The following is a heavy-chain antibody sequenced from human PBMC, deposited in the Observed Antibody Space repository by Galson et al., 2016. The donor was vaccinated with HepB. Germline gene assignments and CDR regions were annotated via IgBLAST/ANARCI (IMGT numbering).Heavy chain of an antibody. CDR2: INDDGSLT. D-gene: IGHD1/OR15-1a*01. CDR1: GFTFSRYS. Sequence: SLRLSCAASGFTFSRYSMHWVRQVPGQGLVWVSQINDDGSLTSYADSVKGRFTISRDNAQKTLYLQMNSLRAEDTAVYYCARGTMPSPGIDSWGQGTLVTASS. V-gene: IGHV3-74*01. CDR3: ARGTMPSPGIDS. J-gene: IGHJ4*02.